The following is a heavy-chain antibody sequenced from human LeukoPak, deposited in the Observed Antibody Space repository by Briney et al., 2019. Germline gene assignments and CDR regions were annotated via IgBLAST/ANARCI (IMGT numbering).Heavy chain of an antibody. D-gene: IGHD6-13*01. CDR2: IWYDGSNK. V-gene: IGHV3-33*06. Sequence: GGSLRLSCAASGFTFSSYGMHWVRQAPGKGLEWVAVIWYDGSNKYYADSVKGRFTISRDNSKNTLYLQMNSLRAEDTAVYYCAKVKARGSSWYGDDYWGQGTLVTVSS. CDR3: AKVKARGSSWYGDDY. J-gene: IGHJ4*02. CDR1: GFTFSSYG.